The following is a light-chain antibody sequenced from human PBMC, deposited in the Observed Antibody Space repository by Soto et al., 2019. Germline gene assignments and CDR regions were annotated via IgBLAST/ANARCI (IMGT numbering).Light chain of an antibody. CDR1: QSVLSNS. J-gene: IGKJ2*01. CDR2: GAS. V-gene: IGKV3-20*01. Sequence: IVLTQSPGTLSLSPGERASLSCRASQSVLSNSLAWYQQKPGQPPRLLISGASSRATGIPDRFSGGGSDTDFTLTISRLEPEEFAVYYCHQYATPSYTFGQGTKLEI. CDR3: HQYATPSYT.